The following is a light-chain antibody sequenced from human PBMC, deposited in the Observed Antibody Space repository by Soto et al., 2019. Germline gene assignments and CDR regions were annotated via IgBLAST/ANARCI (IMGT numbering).Light chain of an antibody. V-gene: IGLV2-8*01. CDR3: SSYAGSNNLV. J-gene: IGLJ2*01. CDR1: SSDVGGYNY. CDR2: EVS. Sequence: QSVLAQPASVSGSPGQSTIISCTGTSSDVGGYNYVSWYQQHPGKVPKVMIYEVSKRPSGVPDRFSGSKSGNTASLTVSGLQAEDEADYYCSSYAGSNNLVFGGGTQLTVL.